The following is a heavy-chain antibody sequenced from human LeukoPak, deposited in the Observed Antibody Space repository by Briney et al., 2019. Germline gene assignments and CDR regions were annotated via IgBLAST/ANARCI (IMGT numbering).Heavy chain of an antibody. V-gene: IGHV4-4*07. CDR2: IYTSGST. Sequence: SETLSLTCTVSGGSISSYYWSWIRQPAGKGLEWIGRIYTSGSTNYNPSLKSRVTMSVDTSKNQFSLKLSSVTAAGTAVYYCARGHRFGESAHAFDIWGQGTMVTVSS. D-gene: IGHD3-10*01. CDR3: ARGHRFGESAHAFDI. CDR1: GGSISSYY. J-gene: IGHJ3*02.